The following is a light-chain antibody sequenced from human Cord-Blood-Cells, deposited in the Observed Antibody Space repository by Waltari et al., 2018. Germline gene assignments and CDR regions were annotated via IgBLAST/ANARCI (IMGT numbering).Light chain of an antibody. CDR2: LGS. Sequence: DIVMTQSPLSLPVTPGEPASISSRSRQSLLHSNGYNYLDWYLQKPGQSPQLLIYLGSNRASGVPDRFSGSGSGTDCTLKISRVEAEDVGVYYCMQALQTPYTFGQGTKLEIK. V-gene: IGKV2-28*01. J-gene: IGKJ2*01. CDR3: MQALQTPYT. CDR1: QSLLHSNGYNY.